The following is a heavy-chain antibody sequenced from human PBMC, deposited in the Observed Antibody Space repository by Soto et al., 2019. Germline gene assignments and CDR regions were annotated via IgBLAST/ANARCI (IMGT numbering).Heavy chain of an antibody. CDR2: IYYIGTT. D-gene: IGHD3-10*01. CDR3: SRGSTYYGLLT. Sequence: QVQLQESGPGLVKPSQTLSLTCTVSGDSMGSGDYYWTWIRQPPGTGLEWIGYIYYIGTTFYNPSLESRVTISIDTSKNHFSLRLTSVTAADTAVYYCSRGSTYYGLLTWGQGTLVTASS. CDR1: GDSMGSGDYY. V-gene: IGHV4-30-4*01. J-gene: IGHJ5*02.